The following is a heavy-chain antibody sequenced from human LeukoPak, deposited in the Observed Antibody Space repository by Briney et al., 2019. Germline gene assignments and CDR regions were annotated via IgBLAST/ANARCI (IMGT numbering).Heavy chain of an antibody. Sequence: VASVKVSCKASGYTFTGYYMHWVRQAPGQVLEWMGWINPNSGGTNYAQKFQGRVTMTRDTSISTAYMELSRLRSDDTAVYYCARESGTDAFDIWGQGTMVTVSS. J-gene: IGHJ3*02. V-gene: IGHV1-2*02. CDR2: INPNSGGT. D-gene: IGHD6-13*01. CDR1: GYTFTGYY. CDR3: ARESGTDAFDI.